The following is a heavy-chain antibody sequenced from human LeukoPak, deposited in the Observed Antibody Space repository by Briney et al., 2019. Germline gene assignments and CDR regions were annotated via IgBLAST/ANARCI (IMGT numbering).Heavy chain of an antibody. D-gene: IGHD6-19*01. CDR2: IYTSGST. V-gene: IGHV4-4*07. Sequence: SETLSLTCTVSGGSISSYYWSWIRQPAGKGLEWIGRIYTSGSTNYNPSLKSRVTMSVDTSKNQFSLKLSSVTAADTAVYYCAREGVAVAGVYYYYYYMDVWGKGTTVTISS. CDR1: GGSISSYY. CDR3: AREGVAVAGVYYYYYYMDV. J-gene: IGHJ6*03.